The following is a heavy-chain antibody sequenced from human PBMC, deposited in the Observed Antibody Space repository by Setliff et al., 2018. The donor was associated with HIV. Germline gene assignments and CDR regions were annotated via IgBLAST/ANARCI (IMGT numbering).Heavy chain of an antibody. CDR1: GGSLSGYH. J-gene: IGHJ6*03. CDR3: ARAMGANWSYYYYMDV. V-gene: IGHV4-34*01. CDR2: INHSGST. D-gene: IGHD1-26*01. Sequence: SETLSLTCAVYGGSLSGYHWSWIRQSPEKGLEWIGEINHSGSTNYNPSLKSRVTISVDTSKRQFSLKLNSVTAADTAVYYCARAMGANWSYYYYMDVWGKGTTVTVSS.